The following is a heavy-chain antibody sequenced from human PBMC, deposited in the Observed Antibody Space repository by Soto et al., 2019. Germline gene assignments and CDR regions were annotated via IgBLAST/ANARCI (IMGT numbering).Heavy chain of an antibody. V-gene: IGHV3-21*01. Sequence: NPGGSLRLSCAASGFTFSSYSMNWVRQAPGKGLEWVSSISSSSSYIYYADSVKGRFTISRDNAKNSLYLQMNSLRAEDTAVYYCARWAVAGTETEPYYFDYWGQGTLVTVSS. CDR2: ISSSSSYI. D-gene: IGHD6-19*01. J-gene: IGHJ4*02. CDR3: ARWAVAGTETEPYYFDY. CDR1: GFTFSSYS.